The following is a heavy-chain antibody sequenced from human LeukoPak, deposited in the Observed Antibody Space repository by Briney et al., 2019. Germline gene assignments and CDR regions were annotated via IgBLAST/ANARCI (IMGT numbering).Heavy chain of an antibody. CDR1: GYTFTSYA. CDR3: ARGVYGSGSYYND. Sequence: GASVKVSCKASGYTFTSYAMHWVRQAPGQRPEWLGWINAGNGNTKYSQKFQGRVTITRDTSASTAYMELSSLRSEDTAVYYCARGVYGSGSYYNDWGQGTLVTVSS. V-gene: IGHV1-3*01. CDR2: INAGNGNT. D-gene: IGHD3-10*01. J-gene: IGHJ4*02.